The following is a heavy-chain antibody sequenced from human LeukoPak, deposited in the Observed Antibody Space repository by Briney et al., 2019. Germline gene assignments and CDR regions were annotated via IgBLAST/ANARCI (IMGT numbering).Heavy chain of an antibody. CDR2: IRYDGTNK. J-gene: IGHJ4*02. CDR1: RFTFSSYG. Sequence: GRSLRLSCAASRFTFSSYGMHWVRQAPGKGLEWVAFIRYDGTNKYYADSVKGRFTMSRDNSKNTLYLQMNSLRAEDTAVYYCAKDLLTGHYYDSSGYYPSFHFWGQGTLVTVSS. V-gene: IGHV3-30*02. D-gene: IGHD3-22*01. CDR3: AKDLLTGHYYDSSGYYPSFHF.